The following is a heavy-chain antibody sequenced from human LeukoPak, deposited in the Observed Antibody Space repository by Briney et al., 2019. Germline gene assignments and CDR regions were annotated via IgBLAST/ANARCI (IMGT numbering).Heavy chain of an antibody. V-gene: IGHV4-39*01. CDR2: IYYSGST. J-gene: IGHJ5*02. D-gene: IGHD6-13*01. Sequence: SEILSLTCTVSGGSISSSSYYWGWIRQPPGKGLEWSGSIYYSGSTYYNPSLKSRVTISVDTSKNQFSLKLSSVTAADTAVYYCARVGSSSWAGGWFDPWGQGTLVTVSS. CDR3: ARVGSSSWAGGWFDP. CDR1: GGSISSSSYY.